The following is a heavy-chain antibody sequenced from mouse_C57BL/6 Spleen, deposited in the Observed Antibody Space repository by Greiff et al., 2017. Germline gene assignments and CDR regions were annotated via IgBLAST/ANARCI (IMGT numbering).Heavy chain of an antibody. CDR3: ARPPRGYYAMDY. Sequence: EVKLQQSGPELVKPGASVKISCKASGYTFTDYYMNWVKQSHGKSLEWIGDINPNNGGTSYNQKFKGKATLTVDKSSSTAYMELRSLTSEDSAVYYCARPPRGYYAMDYWGQGTSVTVSS. CDR1: GYTFTDYY. CDR2: INPNNGGT. J-gene: IGHJ4*01. V-gene: IGHV1-26*01.